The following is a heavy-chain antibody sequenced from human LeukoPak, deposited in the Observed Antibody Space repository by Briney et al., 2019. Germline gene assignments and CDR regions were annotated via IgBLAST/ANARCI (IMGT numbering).Heavy chain of an antibody. CDR3: AKRVSHYGSGSYSIDY. CDR2: ISGSGGST. J-gene: IGHJ4*02. V-gene: IGHV3-23*01. CDR1: GFTFSSYA. Sequence: GGSLRLSCAASGFTFSSYAMSWVRQAPGKGLEWVSAISGSGGSTYYADSVKGRFTISRDNSKNTLYLQMNSLRAEDTAVYYCAKRVSHYGSGSYSIDYWGQGTLVTVSS. D-gene: IGHD3-10*01.